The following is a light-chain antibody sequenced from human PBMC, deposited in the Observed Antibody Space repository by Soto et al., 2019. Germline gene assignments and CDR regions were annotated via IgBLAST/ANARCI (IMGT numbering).Light chain of an antibody. Sequence: QSVLTQPPSTSETPGQRVTISCSGSSSNIGSNNVNWYQQLPGTAPKLLISSNNQRPSGVPDRFSGSKSGTSASLAISGLQSEDEADYYCATWDDSLNGWVFGGGTKLTVL. V-gene: IGLV1-44*01. J-gene: IGLJ3*02. CDR3: ATWDDSLNGWV. CDR1: SSNIGSNN. CDR2: SNN.